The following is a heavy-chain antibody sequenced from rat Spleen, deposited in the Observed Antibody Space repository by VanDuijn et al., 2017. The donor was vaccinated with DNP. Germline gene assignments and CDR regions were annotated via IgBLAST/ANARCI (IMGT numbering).Heavy chain of an antibody. CDR1: GLTFSNYA. J-gene: IGHJ3*01. Sequence: EVQLVESGGGLVQPGRSLKLSCAASGLTFSNYAMAWVRQAPTKGLEWVASITNSGSDTKYRDSVQGRFTISRDNAKSCLYLHMNSLKSEDTATYYCARQRVMYTTATGFAYWGQGTLVTVSS. CDR3: ARQRVMYTTATGFAY. V-gene: IGHV5S23*01. CDR2: ITNSGSDT. D-gene: IGHD1-6*01.